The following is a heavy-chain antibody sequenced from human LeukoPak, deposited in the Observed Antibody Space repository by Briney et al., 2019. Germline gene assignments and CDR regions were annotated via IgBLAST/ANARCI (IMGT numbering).Heavy chain of an antibody. CDR3: ARDNRRLIVVYVGAFDI. V-gene: IGHV1-18*01. CDR2: ISAYNGNT. Sequence: ASVKVSCKASGYTFTSYDISWVRQAPGQGREWMGWISAYNGNTNYAQKLQGRVTMTTDTSTSTAYMELRSLRSDDTAVYYCARDNRRLIVVYVGAFDIWGQGTMVTVSS. D-gene: IGHD3-22*01. CDR1: GYTFTSYD. J-gene: IGHJ3*02.